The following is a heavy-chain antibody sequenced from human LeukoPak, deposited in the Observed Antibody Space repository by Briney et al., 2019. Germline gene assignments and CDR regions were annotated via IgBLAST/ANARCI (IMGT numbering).Heavy chain of an antibody. V-gene: IGHV4-59*01. D-gene: IGHD6-13*01. J-gene: IGHJ6*02. CDR2: IYYSGST. CDR3: ARAAPIAAAGSTHYYYYGMDV. Sequence: SETLSLTCTVSGGSISSYYWSWIRQPPGKGLEWIGYIYYSGSTNYNPSLKSRVTISVDTSKNQFSLKLSSVTAADTAVYYCARAAPIAAAGSTHYYYYGMDVWGQGTTVTVSS. CDR1: GGSISSYY.